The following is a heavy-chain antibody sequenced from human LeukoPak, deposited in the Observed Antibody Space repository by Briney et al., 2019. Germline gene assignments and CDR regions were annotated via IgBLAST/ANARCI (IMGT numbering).Heavy chain of an antibody. CDR1: GFTFSDYY. CDR2: ISSSGSTI. D-gene: IGHD7-27*01. V-gene: IGHV3-11*04. J-gene: IGHJ4*02. CDR3: ASHPGDYFFGYLQL. Sequence: GSLRLSCAASGFTFSDYYMSWIRQAPGKGLEWVSYISSSGSTIYYADSVKGRFTISRDNAKNSLYLQMNSLRVEDTAVYYCASHPGDYFFGYLQLWGQGTLVTVSS.